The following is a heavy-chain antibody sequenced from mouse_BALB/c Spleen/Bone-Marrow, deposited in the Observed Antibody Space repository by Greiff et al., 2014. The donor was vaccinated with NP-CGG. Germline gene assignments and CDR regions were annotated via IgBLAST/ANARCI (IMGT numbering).Heavy chain of an antibody. CDR1: GFTFSSFG. V-gene: IGHV5-17*02. Sequence: VQLQQSGGGLVQPGGSRKLSCAASGFTFSSFGMHWVRQAPEKGLEWVAYINSGSSTIYYADTVKGRFTISRDNPKNTLFLQMTKLRSEDTAMYYCARFLNDGCYGEAMDYWGQGTSVTVSS. CDR2: INSGSSTI. D-gene: IGHD2-3*01. CDR3: ARFLNDGCYGEAMDY. J-gene: IGHJ4*01.